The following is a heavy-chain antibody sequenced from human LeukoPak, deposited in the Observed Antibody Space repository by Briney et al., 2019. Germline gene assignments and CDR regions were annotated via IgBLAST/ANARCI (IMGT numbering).Heavy chain of an antibody. CDR1: GXTFSXYA. V-gene: IGHV1-69*04. Sequence: SCKXXGXTFSXYAISWVRQAPGQGLEWMGRIIPILGIANYAQKFQGRVTITADKSTSTAYMELSSLRSEDTAVYYCARDYYDSSGFGDYWGQGTLVTVSS. CDR3: ARDYYDSSGFGDY. D-gene: IGHD3-22*01. CDR2: IIPILGIA. J-gene: IGHJ4*02.